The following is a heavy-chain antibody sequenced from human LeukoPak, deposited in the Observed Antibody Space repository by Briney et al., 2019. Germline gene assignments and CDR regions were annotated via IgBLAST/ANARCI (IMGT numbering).Heavy chain of an antibody. CDR3: ASSSALNWFDP. V-gene: IGHV4-39*01. D-gene: IGHD3-22*01. CDR2: IYYSGST. Sequence: SETLSLTCTVSGGFISTSNYYWGWIRQPPGKGLEWIGSIYYSGSTYYDPSLKSRVTISVDTSESQFSLKLSSVTAADTAVYYCASSSALNWFDPWGQGTLVTVSS. J-gene: IGHJ5*02. CDR1: GGFISTSNYY.